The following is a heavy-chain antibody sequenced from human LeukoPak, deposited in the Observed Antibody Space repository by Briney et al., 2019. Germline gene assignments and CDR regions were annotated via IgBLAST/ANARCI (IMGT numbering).Heavy chain of an antibody. J-gene: IGHJ3*02. CDR3: AKGLRLYYYGSGTEGAFDI. CDR1: GFTFSSYE. D-gene: IGHD3-10*01. V-gene: IGHV3-48*03. CDR2: ISSSGSTI. Sequence: GGSLRLSCAASGFTFSSYEMNWVRQAPGKGLEWVSYISSSGSTIYYADSVKGRFTISRDNSKNTLYLQMNSLRAEDTAVYYCAKGLRLYYYGSGTEGAFDIWGQGTMVIVSS.